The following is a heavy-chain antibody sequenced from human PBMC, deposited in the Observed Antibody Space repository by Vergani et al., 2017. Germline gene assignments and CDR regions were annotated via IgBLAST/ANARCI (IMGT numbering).Heavy chain of an antibody. V-gene: IGHV4-61*02. D-gene: IGHD2-15*01. CDR2: IHTGGST. CDR1: GEPIRSGGHY. J-gene: IGHJ4*02. CDR3: GRSRPYWTSGSCPPI. Sequence: QVKLQESGPGLLKPSQTLSLTGTVFGEPIRSGGHYWSWIRQPAGKGPGWIGHIHTGGSTELNPSFKSRVSISVDTSKRQFSRKLNSVTVADTAVYYCGRSRPYWTSGSCPPIWGQGTLVTGSS.